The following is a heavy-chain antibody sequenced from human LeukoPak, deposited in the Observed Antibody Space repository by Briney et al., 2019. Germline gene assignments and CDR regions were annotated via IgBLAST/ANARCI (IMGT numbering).Heavy chain of an antibody. V-gene: IGHV3-30*18. CDR3: AKDTYGDYGIIDY. CDR2: ISYDGSNK. CDR1: GFTFSSYG. J-gene: IGHJ4*02. D-gene: IGHD4-17*01. Sequence: GGSLRLSCAASGFTFSSYGMHWVRQVPGKGLEWVAVISYDGSNKYYADSVKGRFTISRDSSKNTLYLQMNSLRAEDTAVYFCAKDTYGDYGIIDYWGQGTLVTVSS.